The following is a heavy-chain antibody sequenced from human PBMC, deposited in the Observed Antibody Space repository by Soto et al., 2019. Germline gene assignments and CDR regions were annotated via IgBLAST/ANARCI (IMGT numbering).Heavy chain of an antibody. CDR3: ARTCGGDCYDAFDI. CDR1: GYTFTGYY. V-gene: IGHV1-2*02. D-gene: IGHD2-21*02. CDR2: INPNSGGT. Sequence: ASVKVSCKASGYTFTGYYMHWVRQAPGQGLEWMGWINPNSGGTNYAQKFQGRVTMTRDTSISTAYMELSRLRSDDTAVYYCARTCGGDCYDAFDIWGQGTMLTVSS. J-gene: IGHJ3*02.